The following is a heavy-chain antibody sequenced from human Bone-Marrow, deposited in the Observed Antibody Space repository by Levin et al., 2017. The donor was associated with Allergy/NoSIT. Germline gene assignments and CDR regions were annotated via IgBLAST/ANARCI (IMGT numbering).Heavy chain of an antibody. CDR3: AKEDQGDYEGWFDH. V-gene: IGHV3-30*18. Sequence: GGSLRLSCTASGFTFSSYGMHWVRQAPGKGLEWVAVISDDGSNQYYADSVKGRFTISRDNSKNTLDLQMNSVRVEDTAVYYCAKEDQGDYEGWFDHWGQGIQVTVSS. D-gene: IGHD2-21*01. J-gene: IGHJ5*02. CDR2: ISDDGSNQ. CDR1: GFTFSSYG.